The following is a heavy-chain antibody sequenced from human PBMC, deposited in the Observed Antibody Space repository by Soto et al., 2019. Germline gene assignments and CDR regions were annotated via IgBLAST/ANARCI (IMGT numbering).Heavy chain of an antibody. Sequence: GGSLRLSCAASGFTFSSYWMHWVRQALGKGLVWVSRMNEDGGTTDYADSVKGRFTISRDNAKNTLYLQMNSLRVEDTAVYYCASDLSGRADVWGQGTTVTVSS. CDR3: ASDLSGRADV. J-gene: IGHJ6*02. D-gene: IGHD3-10*01. V-gene: IGHV3-74*01. CDR2: MNEDGGTT. CDR1: GFTFSSYW.